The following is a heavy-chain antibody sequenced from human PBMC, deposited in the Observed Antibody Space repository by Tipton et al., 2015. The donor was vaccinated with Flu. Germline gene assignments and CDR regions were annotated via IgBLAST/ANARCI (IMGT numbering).Heavy chain of an antibody. Sequence: QVQLVQSGGGVVQPGRSLRLSCAASGFTFSSYGMHWVRQAPGKGLEWVAVISYDGSNKYYADSVKGRFTISRDNSKNTLYLQMNRLRAEDTAVYYCVKEGWLQSGEYFQHWGQGTLVTVSS. J-gene: IGHJ1*01. D-gene: IGHD5-24*01. CDR2: ISYDGSNK. CDR3: VKEGWLQSGEYFQH. CDR1: GFTFSSYG. V-gene: IGHV3-30*18.